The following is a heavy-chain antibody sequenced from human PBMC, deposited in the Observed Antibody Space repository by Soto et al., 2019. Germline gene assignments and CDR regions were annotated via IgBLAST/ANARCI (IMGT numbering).Heavy chain of an antibody. D-gene: IGHD3-3*01. J-gene: IGHJ6*02. CDR3: ARAEKEIFGVVYYYGMDV. CDR1: GFTFSSYN. CDR2: ISSSSSYI. V-gene: IGHV3-21*01. Sequence: EVQLVESGGGLVKPGGSLRLSCAASGFTFSSYNMNWVRQAPGKGLEWVSSISSSSSYIYYADSVKGRFTISRDNAKNSLYLQMNSLRAEDTAVYYCARAEKEIFGVVYYYGMDVWGQGTTVTVSS.